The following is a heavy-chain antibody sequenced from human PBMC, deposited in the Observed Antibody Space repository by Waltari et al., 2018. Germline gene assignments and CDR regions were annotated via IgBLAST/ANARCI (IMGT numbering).Heavy chain of an antibody. CDR2: FDPQDAET. J-gene: IGHJ4*02. CDR1: GYSLSDLY. Sequence: QVQLLQFGTEVKKTVASVKVSCNVSGYSLSDLYIHWVRQTPGKGLEWMGGFDPQDAETMYAKKFQGRVTMTEDTSTDIAYMELTNLRSDDTAIYYCATDAFGGSLIRVVNFNYWGQGTLVHVSS. V-gene: IGHV1-24*01. D-gene: IGHD3-16*01. CDR3: ATDAFGGSLIRVVNFNY.